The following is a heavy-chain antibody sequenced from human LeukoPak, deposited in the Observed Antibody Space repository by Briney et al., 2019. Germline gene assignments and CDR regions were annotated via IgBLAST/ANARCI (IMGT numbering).Heavy chain of an antibody. D-gene: IGHD6-13*01. J-gene: IGHJ3*02. CDR3: ARGPTIAAAGSDAFDI. CDR1: GYTFTGYY. Sequence: GASVKVSCKASGYTFTGYYMHWVRQAPGQGLEWMGWINPNSGGTNYAQKFQGRVTMTRDTSISTAYMELSRLRSDDTAVYYCARGPTIAAAGSDAFDIWGQGTMVTVSS. CDR2: INPNSGGT. V-gene: IGHV1-2*02.